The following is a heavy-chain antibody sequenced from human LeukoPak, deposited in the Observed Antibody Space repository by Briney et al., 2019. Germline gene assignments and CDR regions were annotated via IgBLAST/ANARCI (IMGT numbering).Heavy chain of an antibody. CDR3: ARQRYFDWLLDWFDP. D-gene: IGHD3-9*01. CDR1: GGSFSSTSHY. Sequence: SETLSLTCTVSGGSFSSTSHYWGWIRQPPGKGPEWIGSIYYTGITYYNPSLKSRATISVDTSKNQFSLKLSSVTAADTAVYYCARQRYFDWLLDWFDPWGQGTLVTVSS. V-gene: IGHV4-39*01. CDR2: IYYTGIT. J-gene: IGHJ5*02.